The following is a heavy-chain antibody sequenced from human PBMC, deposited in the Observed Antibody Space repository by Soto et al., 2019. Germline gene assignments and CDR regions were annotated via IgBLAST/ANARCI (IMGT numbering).Heavy chain of an antibody. V-gene: IGHV3-43*01. CDR1: GFTFDDYT. CDR2: ISWDGGST. Sequence: GGSLRLSCAASGFTFDDYTMHWVRQAPGKGLEWVSLISWDGGSTYYADSVKGRFTISRDNSKNSLYLQMNSLRTEDTALYYCAGGKYYYDSSGPPRGAFDIWGQGTMVTVSS. D-gene: IGHD3-22*01. J-gene: IGHJ3*02. CDR3: AGGKYYYDSSGPPRGAFDI.